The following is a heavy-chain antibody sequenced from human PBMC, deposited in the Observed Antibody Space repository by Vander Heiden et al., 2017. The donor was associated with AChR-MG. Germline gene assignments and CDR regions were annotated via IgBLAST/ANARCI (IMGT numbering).Heavy chain of an antibody. CDR2: IWYDGSNK. J-gene: IGHJ4*02. CDR1: GCTFSGYG. V-gene: IGHV3-33*01. Sequence: QVQLVESGGGVVQPGRSLRLSCAASGCTFSGYGMHWVRQAPGRGLGGVAVIWYDGSNKYYADSVKGRFTISRDNSKNTLYLQMNSLRAEDTAVYYCARDEENNEGGSVYWGQGTLVTVSS. D-gene: IGHD3-16*01. CDR3: ARDEENNEGGSVY.